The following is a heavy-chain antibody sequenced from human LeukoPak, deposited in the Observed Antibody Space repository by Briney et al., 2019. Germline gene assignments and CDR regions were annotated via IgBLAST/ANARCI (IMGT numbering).Heavy chain of an antibody. CDR3: AKGTTVTSAFGF. CDR2: ISWNSGSI. CDR1: GFTFDDYA. V-gene: IGHV3-9*01. J-gene: IGHJ3*01. Sequence: PGGSLRLSCAASGFTFDDYAMHWVRQAPGKGLEWVSGISWNSGSIDYADSVKGGFTISRDNAKNSLYLQMNSLRAEDTALYYCAKGTTVTSAFGFWGQGTMVTVSS. D-gene: IGHD4-17*01.